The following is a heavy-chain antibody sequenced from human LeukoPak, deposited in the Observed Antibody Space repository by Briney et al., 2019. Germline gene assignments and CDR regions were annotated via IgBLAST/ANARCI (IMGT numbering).Heavy chain of an antibody. Sequence: ASVKVSCKASGGTFSSYAISWVRQAPGQGLEWMGGISAYNGNTNYAQKLQGRVTMTTDTSTSTAYMELRSLRSDDTAVYYCARAEGGPYCSSTSCLGEFDPWGQGTLLTVSS. D-gene: IGHD2-2*01. V-gene: IGHV1-18*01. CDR2: ISAYNGNT. CDR1: GGTFSSYA. CDR3: ARAEGGPYCSSTSCLGEFDP. J-gene: IGHJ5*02.